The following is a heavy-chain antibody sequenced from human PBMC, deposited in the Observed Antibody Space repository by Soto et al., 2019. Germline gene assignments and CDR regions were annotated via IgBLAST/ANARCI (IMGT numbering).Heavy chain of an antibody. CDR2: INAGNGNT. J-gene: IGHJ4*02. CDR3: ARRGRLGTLGPFDY. Sequence: GASVKVSCKASGHTFTSYAMHWVRQAPGQRLEWMGWINAGNGNTKYSQKFQGRVTITRDTSASTAYMELSSLRSEDTAVYYCARRGRLGTLGPFDYWGQGTLVTVSS. CDR1: GHTFTSYA. D-gene: IGHD7-27*01. V-gene: IGHV1-3*01.